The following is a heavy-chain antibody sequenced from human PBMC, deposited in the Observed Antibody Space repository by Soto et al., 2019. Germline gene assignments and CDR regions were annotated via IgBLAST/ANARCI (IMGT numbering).Heavy chain of an antibody. CDR1: GHSIRTSSYY. CDR2: LHYSGTI. CDR3: ARQRTTVVTQAYLVH. Sequence: PSETLSLTCTVSGHSIRTSSYYWGWIRQSPGKGLEWIGSLHYSGTIYYNPSLKSRVTMYVDTSKNQFSLKLSSVTATDTAVYYCARQRTTVVTQAYLVHLDPGALVTVSS. V-gene: IGHV4-39*01. J-gene: IGHJ4*02. D-gene: IGHD2-21*02.